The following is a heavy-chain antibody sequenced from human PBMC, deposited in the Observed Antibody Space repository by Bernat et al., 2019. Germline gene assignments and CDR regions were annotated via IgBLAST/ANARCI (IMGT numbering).Heavy chain of an antibody. Sequence: QLQLQESGPGLAKPSETLSLTCTVSGGSISSSAYYWGWIRQPPGKGLEWIGYIYYSGNTNYNPSLRSRVTISLDTSKNQFSLRLSSVTAADTAVYYCARNTPDTSMVTLWGQGTLVTVSS. CDR1: GGSISSSAYY. CDR3: ARNTPDTSMVTL. J-gene: IGHJ4*02. CDR2: IYYSGNT. V-gene: IGHV4-61*05. D-gene: IGHD5-18*01.